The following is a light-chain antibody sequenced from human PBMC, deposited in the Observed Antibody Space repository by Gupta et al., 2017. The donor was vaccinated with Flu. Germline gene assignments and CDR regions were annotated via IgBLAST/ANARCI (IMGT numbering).Light chain of an antibody. CDR3: QQRSNCPWT. CDR1: QSVSSY. Sequence: EIVLTQSPATLSLSPGERATLSCRASQSVSSYLAWYQQKPGQAPRLLIYDASNRATGIPARFNGSGSGTEFTLTISSLEPEDFAVYYCQQRSNCPWTFGQGTKVEVK. J-gene: IGKJ1*01. CDR2: DAS. V-gene: IGKV3-11*01.